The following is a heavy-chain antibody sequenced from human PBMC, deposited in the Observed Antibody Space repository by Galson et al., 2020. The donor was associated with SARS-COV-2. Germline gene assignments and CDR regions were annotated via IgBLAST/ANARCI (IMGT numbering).Heavy chain of an antibody. J-gene: IGHJ6*02. Sequence: SETLSLTCTVSGGSISSSSYYWGWIRQPPGKGLEWIGSIYYSGSTYYNPSLKSRVTISVDTSKNQFSLKLSSVTAADTAVYYCARREHYYDSYGMDVWGQGTTVTVSS. V-gene: IGHV4-39*01. D-gene: IGHD3-22*01. CDR2: IYYSGST. CDR1: GGSISSSSYY. CDR3: ARREHYYDSYGMDV.